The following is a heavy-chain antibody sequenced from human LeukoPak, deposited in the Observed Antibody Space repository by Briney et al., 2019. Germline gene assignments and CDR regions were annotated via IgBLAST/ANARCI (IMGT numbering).Heavy chain of an antibody. CDR3: AKDLGQEYSGYGFDY. CDR2: TTYDGGNK. CDR1: GFTFSTYG. D-gene: IGHD5-12*01. Sequence: GGSLRLSCAASGFTFSTYGMHWVRQAPGKGLEWVSVTTYDGGNKYYADSVKSRFTISRDNSKNTLYLQMNSLRAEDTAIYYCAKDLGQEYSGYGFDYWGQGTLVTVSS. V-gene: IGHV3-30*18. J-gene: IGHJ4*02.